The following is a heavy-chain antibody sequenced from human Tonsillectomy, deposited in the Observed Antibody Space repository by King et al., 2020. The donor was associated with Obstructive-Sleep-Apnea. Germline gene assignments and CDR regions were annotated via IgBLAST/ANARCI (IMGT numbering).Heavy chain of an antibody. CDR1: GFTFSSYW. Sequence: VQLVESGGALVQPGGSLRLSCAASGFTFSSYWMHLVRQAPGKGLGWVSHINSDGSSTSYADSVTGRFTISRDNAKNTLYLQMNSLRAEETAVYFCARDRVVRGYYYYYGMDVWGQGTAVTVSS. D-gene: IGHD3-10*01. CDR3: ARDRVVRGYYYYYGMDV. V-gene: IGHV3-74*01. CDR2: INSDGSST. J-gene: IGHJ6*02.